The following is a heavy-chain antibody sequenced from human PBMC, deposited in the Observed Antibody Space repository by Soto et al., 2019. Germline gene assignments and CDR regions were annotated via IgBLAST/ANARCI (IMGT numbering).Heavy chain of an antibody. Sequence: SETLSLTCTVSGGSNSSSSYYWGWIRQPPWKGLEWIGSIYYSGSTYYNPSLKSRVTISVDTSKNQFSLKLSSVTAADTAVYYCARYGFLGSSYYYYYGMDVWGQGTTVTVSS. CDR2: IYYSGST. V-gene: IGHV4-39*01. CDR3: ARYGFLGSSYYYYYGMDV. CDR1: GGSNSSSSYY. J-gene: IGHJ6*02. D-gene: IGHD3-3*01.